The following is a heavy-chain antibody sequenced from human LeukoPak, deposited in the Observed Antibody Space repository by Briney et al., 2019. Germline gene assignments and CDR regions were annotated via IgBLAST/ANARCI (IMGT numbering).Heavy chain of an antibody. Sequence: GGSLRLSCAASGFTFSSYWMSWVRQAPGKALEWVANIKQDGSEKYYMDSVKGRFTISRDNAKNSLYLQMNSLRAEDTAVYYCTRGDLVGVTGRAYQHWGQGTLATVSS. CDR3: TRGDLVGVTGRAYQH. V-gene: IGHV3-7*01. CDR1: GFTFSSYW. CDR2: IKQDGSEK. D-gene: IGHD1-26*01. J-gene: IGHJ1*01.